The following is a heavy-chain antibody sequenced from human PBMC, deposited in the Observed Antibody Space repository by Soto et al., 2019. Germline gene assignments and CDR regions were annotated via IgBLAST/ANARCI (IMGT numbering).Heavy chain of an antibody. CDR3: ARPEGGYGSGYSWFDP. CDR2: IHHTGST. J-gene: IGHJ5*02. CDR1: GRSISESNSY. D-gene: IGHD5-12*01. Sequence: PSETLSLTCSVSGRSISESNSYWGWIRQPPGEGLEWIGTIHHTGSTYYNPSLKSRVIISLDTSKNQFSLKLSSVTAADTALYYCARPEGGYGSGYSWFDPWGQGTRVTSPQ. V-gene: IGHV4-39*01.